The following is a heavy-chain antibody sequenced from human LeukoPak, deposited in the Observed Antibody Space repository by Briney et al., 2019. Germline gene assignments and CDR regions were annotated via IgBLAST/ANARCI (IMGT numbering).Heavy chain of an antibody. CDR2: ISSSSSYI. V-gene: IGHV3-21*01. CDR3: ARDLVFSPFDY. CDR1: GFTFSSYS. D-gene: IGHD3-9*01. Sequence: GGSLRLSCAASGFTFSSYSMNWVRQAPGKGLEWVSSISSSSSYIYYADSVKGRFTISRDNAKNSLYLQMNRLRAEDTAVYYCARDLVFSPFDYWGQGTLVTVSS. J-gene: IGHJ4*02.